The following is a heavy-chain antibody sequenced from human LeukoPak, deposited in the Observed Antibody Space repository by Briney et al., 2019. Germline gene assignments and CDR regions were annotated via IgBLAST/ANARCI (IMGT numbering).Heavy chain of an antibody. J-gene: IGHJ4*02. CDR2: IGSSSVFI. CDR3: ARDPRGDTLTTRYFDY. CDR1: GFSFSTFW. Sequence: GGSLRLSCAASGFSFSTFWMHWVRQVPGKGLVWVSSIGSSSVFISYADSVKGRFTISRDNARNSLFLQMDSLRAEDTAVYFCARDPRGDTLTTRYFDYWGQGILVTVSS. D-gene: IGHD3-10*01. V-gene: IGHV3-21*01.